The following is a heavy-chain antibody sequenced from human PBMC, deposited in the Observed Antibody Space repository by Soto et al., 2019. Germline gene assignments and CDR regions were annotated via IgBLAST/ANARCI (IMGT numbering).Heavy chain of an antibody. Sequence: EVQLVESGGGLVKPGGSLRLSCAASGFTFSNAWMNWVRQAPGKGLEWVGRIKSKTDGGTTDYAAPVKGRFTISRDDSKNTLYLQMNSLKPEDTAVYYCTTGDTIFLYGMDVWGQGTTVTVSS. D-gene: IGHD3-9*01. J-gene: IGHJ6*02. CDR3: TTGDTIFLYGMDV. V-gene: IGHV3-15*07. CDR2: IKSKTDGGTT. CDR1: GFTFSNAW.